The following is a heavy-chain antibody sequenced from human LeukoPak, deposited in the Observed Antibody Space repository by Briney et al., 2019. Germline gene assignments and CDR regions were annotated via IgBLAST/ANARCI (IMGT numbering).Heavy chain of an antibody. D-gene: IGHD2-15*01. CDR1: GFTFSSYW. V-gene: IGHV3-30-3*01. CDR3: EGVAAYAFDI. Sequence: GGSLRLSCAASGFTFSSYWMTWVRQAPGKGLEWVAVISYDGSNKYYADSVKGRFTISRDNSKNTLYLQMNSLRAEDTAVYYCEGVAAYAFDIWGQGTMVTVSS. J-gene: IGHJ3*02. CDR2: ISYDGSNK.